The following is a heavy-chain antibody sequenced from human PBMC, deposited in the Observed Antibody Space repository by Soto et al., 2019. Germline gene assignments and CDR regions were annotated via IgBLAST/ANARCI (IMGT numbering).Heavy chain of an antibody. Sequence: QVQLVESGGGVVQPGRSLRLSCAASGFTFSSYGMHWVRQAPGKGLEWVAVISYDGSNKYYADSVKGRFTISRDNSKNTLYLQMNSLRAEDTAVYYCAKDLRQRWSSSWGYYCYGMDVWGQGTTVTVSS. CDR2: ISYDGSNK. J-gene: IGHJ6*02. CDR3: AKDLRQRWSSSWGYYCYGMDV. D-gene: IGHD6-13*01. CDR1: GFTFSSYG. V-gene: IGHV3-30*18.